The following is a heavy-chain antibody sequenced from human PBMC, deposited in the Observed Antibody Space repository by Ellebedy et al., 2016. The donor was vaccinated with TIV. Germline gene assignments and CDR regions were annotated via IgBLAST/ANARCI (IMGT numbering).Heavy chain of an antibody. CDR1: GFPVSSNY. J-gene: IGHJ6*02. Sequence: GESLKISCAASGFPVSSNYMSCVRQAPGKGLEWVSVIYSGGSTYYADSVKGRFTISRDNSKNTLYLQMNSLRAEDTAVYYCARDRGSIYGMDVWGQGTTVTVSS. CDR2: IYSGGST. D-gene: IGHD6-6*01. CDR3: ARDRGSIYGMDV. V-gene: IGHV3-53*01.